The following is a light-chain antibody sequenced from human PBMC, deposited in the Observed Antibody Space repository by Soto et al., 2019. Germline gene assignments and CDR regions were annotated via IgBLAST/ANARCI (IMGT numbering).Light chain of an antibody. J-gene: IGKJ1*01. CDR1: QSVSSSN. Sequence: EIVLTQSPGTLSLSPGERATISCRASQSVSSSNLAWHQQRPGQAPRLLIYGASTRATGIPVRFSGSGSGTEFTLTISSLQSEDFAVYYCQQYNNWPRTFCQGAKVDI. CDR3: QQYNNWPRT. CDR2: GAS. V-gene: IGKV3-15*01.